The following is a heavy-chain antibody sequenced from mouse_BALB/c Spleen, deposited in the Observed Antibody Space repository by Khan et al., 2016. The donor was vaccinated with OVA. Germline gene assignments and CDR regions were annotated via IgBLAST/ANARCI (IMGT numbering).Heavy chain of an antibody. J-gene: IGHJ3*01. D-gene: IGHD1-1*01. Sequence: EVMLVESGGDLVKPGGSLKLSCAASGFTFSTYGMSWVRQTPDKRLEWVATVSTGGSYTYYPDSVKGRFTISRDNAKNTLYLQMSGRKSEDTAMFYCTRLAYYYDSEGFAYWGQGTLVTVSA. V-gene: IGHV5-6*02. CDR3: TRLAYYYDSEGFAY. CDR2: VSTGGSYT. CDR1: GFTFSTYG.